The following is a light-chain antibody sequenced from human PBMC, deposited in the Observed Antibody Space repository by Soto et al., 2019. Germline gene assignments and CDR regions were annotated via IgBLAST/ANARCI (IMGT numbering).Light chain of an antibody. CDR1: QSVRSER. J-gene: IGKJ5*01. CDR2: DAS. CDR3: QEYDGAPPLT. V-gene: IGKV3-20*01. Sequence: EIVLTQSPDTLSLSPGDRATLACRSSQSVRSERLAWYQQKRGQAHTLLIFDASSRASGTPARFSGSGSGTDFTLTIRRLQPEDFAVYYCQEYDGAPPLTSGIRTRLAI.